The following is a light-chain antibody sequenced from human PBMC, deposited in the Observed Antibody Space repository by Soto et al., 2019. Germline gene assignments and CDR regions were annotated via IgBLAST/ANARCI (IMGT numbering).Light chain of an antibody. V-gene: IGKV3-20*01. J-gene: IGKJ1*01. CDR1: QSVTSTY. Sequence: DIVLTQSPGSVSLSPGESATLYCRTSQSVTSTYVAWYQQKPGQAPKLLIYGASSRATGIPDIFSGCGSGTDFTLTINRLEPEEFALYDCHQYGTSPWTVGLGTKGEIK. CDR3: HQYGTSPWT. CDR2: GAS.